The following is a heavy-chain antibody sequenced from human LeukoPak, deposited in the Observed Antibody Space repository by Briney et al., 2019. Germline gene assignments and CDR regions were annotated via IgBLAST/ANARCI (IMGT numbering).Heavy chain of an antibody. CDR2: ISSSSSYI. Sequence: PGGSLRLSCAASGFTFSSYSMNWVRQAPGKGLEWVSSISSSSSYIYYADSVKGRFTISRDNAKNSLYLQMNSLRAEDTAVYYCARDPYSGSYPTPSFDYWGQGTLVTVSS. D-gene: IGHD1-26*01. CDR3: ARDPYSGSYPTPSFDY. J-gene: IGHJ4*02. V-gene: IGHV3-21*01. CDR1: GFTFSSYS.